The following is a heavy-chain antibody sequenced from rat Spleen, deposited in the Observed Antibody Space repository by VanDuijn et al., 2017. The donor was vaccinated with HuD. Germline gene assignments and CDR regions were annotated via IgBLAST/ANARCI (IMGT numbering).Heavy chain of an antibody. V-gene: IGHV3-1*01. CDR3: ARSAGNYFDY. Sequence: EVQLQESGPGLVKPSQSLSLTCSVTGHSISSSYRWNWIRKFPGNKMEWMGYISYSGSTNYNPSLKSRISITRDTSKNQFFLQLNSVTTEDTATYYCARSAGNYFDYWGQGVMVTVSS. CDR1: GHSISSSY. CDR2: ISYSGST. J-gene: IGHJ2*01.